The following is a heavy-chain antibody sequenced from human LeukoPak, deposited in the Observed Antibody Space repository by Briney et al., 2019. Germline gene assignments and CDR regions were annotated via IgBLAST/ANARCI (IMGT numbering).Heavy chain of an antibody. D-gene: IGHD3-16*01. CDR3: AKGLRTGVGPYMGYLYYMDV. V-gene: IGHV3-23*01. CDR2: INDNGAGT. CDR1: GFTFSSYA. J-gene: IGHJ6*03. Sequence: GGSLRLSCAASGFTFSSYAMSWVRQAPGKGLKWVSTINDNGAGTYYADSVKGRFTISRDNSYNTVSLQMNSLRDEDTGVYYCAKGLRTGVGPYMGYLYYMDVWGKGATVTVSS.